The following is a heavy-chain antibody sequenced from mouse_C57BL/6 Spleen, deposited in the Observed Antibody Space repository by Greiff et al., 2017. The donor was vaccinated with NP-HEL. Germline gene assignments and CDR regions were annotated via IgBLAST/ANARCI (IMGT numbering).Heavy chain of an antibody. J-gene: IGHJ4*01. CDR1: GYTFTSYW. D-gene: IGHD3-2*02. Sequence: QVQLKQPGAELVKPGASVKMSCKASGYTFTSYWITWVKQRPGQGLEWIGDIYPGSGSTNYNEKFKTKATLTVDTSSSTAYMQLSSLTSEDSAVYYCASPKEDSSGYAGDDYAMDYWGQGTSVTVSS. V-gene: IGHV1-55*01. CDR2: IYPGSGST. CDR3: ASPKEDSSGYAGDDYAMDY.